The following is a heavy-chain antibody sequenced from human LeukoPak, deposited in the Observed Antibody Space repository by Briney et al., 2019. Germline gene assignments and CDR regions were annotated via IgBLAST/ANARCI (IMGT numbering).Heavy chain of an antibody. D-gene: IGHD2-8*02. J-gene: IGHJ6*02. Sequence: ETLSLTCTVSGGSISSSSYYWGWIRQPPGKGLEWIGSIYYSGSTYYNPSLKSRVTISVDTSKNQFSLKLSSVTAADTAVYYCARDHSLVGGADPIVYYYYYGMDVWGQGATVTVS. V-gene: IGHV4-39*07. CDR2: IYYSGST. CDR3: ARDHSLVGGADPIVYYYYYGMDV. CDR1: GGSISSSSYY.